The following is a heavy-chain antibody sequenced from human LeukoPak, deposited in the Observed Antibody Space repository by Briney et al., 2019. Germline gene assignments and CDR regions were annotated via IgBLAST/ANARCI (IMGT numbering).Heavy chain of an antibody. Sequence: GGSLRLSCSASGFTFSSYAMHWVRQAPGKGLEYVSAISSNGGSTYYADSVKGRFTISRDNSKNTLYLQMNSLRAEEQAVYYCAKAIYSSSRMDVWGQGTTVTVSS. CDR2: ISSNGGST. CDR3: AKAIYSSSRMDV. V-gene: IGHV3-64*04. CDR1: GFTFSSYA. D-gene: IGHD6-13*01. J-gene: IGHJ6*02.